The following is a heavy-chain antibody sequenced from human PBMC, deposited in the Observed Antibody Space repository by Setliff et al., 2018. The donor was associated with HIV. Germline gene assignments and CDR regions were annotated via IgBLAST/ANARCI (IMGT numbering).Heavy chain of an antibody. D-gene: IGHD6-13*01. Sequence: GASVKVSCKASGYTFTSRFMHWVRQAPGQGLEYMGIINPSDGTTDYTQKFQDRVTMTSDTSTSTVYMELRSLRSEDTAIYYCVKEYHTTATDTRVANYFDYWGQGTLVTVSS. CDR3: VKEYHTTATDTRVANYFDY. CDR2: INPSDGTT. V-gene: IGHV1-46*01. CDR1: GYTFTSRF. J-gene: IGHJ4*02.